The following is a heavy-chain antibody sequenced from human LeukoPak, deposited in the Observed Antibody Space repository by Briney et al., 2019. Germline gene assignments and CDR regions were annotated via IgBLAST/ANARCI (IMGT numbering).Heavy chain of an antibody. J-gene: IGHJ4*02. CDR2: IYYSGST. CDR3: GRVTGYTIEDYFDY. V-gene: IGHV4-59*01. D-gene: IGHD3-9*01. CDR1: GDSIFNYY. Sequence: SETLSLTCTVSGDSIFNYYWSWIRQPAGKGLEWIGSIYYSGSTYYNPSLKSRVTISVDTSKNQFSLKLRSVTAADTAVYYCGRVTGYTIEDYFDYWGQGTLVTVSS.